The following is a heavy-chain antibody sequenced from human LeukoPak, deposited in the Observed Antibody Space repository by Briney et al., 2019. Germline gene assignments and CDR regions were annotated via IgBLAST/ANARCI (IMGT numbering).Heavy chain of an antibody. Sequence: GGSLRLSCAASRFIFSNTWMSWVREAPGKGLKWVGRIKSNTDGGTTDYAAPVKGRVTISRDGSENTLYLKMNSLKTEDTAVYYCTTDKLTDIAEAGIEDYWGQGTLVSVSS. CDR2: IKSNTDGGTT. CDR1: RFIFSNTW. J-gene: IGHJ4*02. V-gene: IGHV3-15*01. CDR3: TTDKLTDIAEAGIEDY. D-gene: IGHD6-19*01.